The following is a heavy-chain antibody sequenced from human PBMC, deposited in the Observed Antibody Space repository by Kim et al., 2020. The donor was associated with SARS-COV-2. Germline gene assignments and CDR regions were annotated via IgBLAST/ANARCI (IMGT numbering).Heavy chain of an antibody. Sequence: SETLSLTCTVSGGSISSSSYYWGWIRQPPGKGLEWIGSIYYSGSTYYNPSLKSRVTISVDTSKNQFSLKLSSVTAADTAVYYCARGSGWYKAVGYWGQGTLVTVSS. D-gene: IGHD6-19*01. CDR1: GGSISSSSYY. CDR2: IYYSGST. CDR3: ARGSGWYKAVGY. V-gene: IGHV4-39*07. J-gene: IGHJ4*02.